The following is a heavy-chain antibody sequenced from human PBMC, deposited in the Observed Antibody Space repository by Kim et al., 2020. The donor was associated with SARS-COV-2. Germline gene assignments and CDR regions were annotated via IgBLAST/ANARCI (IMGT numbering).Heavy chain of an antibody. CDR1: GGTFSSYA. CDR2: IIPIFGTA. J-gene: IGHJ4*02. V-gene: IGHV1-69*13. D-gene: IGHD1-20*01. Sequence: SVKVSCKASGGTFSSYAISWVRQAPGQGLEWMGGIIPIFGTANYAQKFQGRVTITADESTSTAYMELSSLRSEDTAVYYCASRSRYNWNDDYWGQGTLVTVSP. CDR3: ASRSRYNWNDDY.